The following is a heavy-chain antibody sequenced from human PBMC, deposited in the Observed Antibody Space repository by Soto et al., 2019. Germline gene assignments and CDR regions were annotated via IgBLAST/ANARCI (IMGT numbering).Heavy chain of an antibody. V-gene: IGHV3-23*01. Sequence: GGSLRLSCAASGFTFSSYAMSWVRQAPGKGLEWVSAISGSGGSTYYADSVKGRFTISRDNSKNTLYLQMNSLRAEDTAVYYCANTPPIFIFDSSGPLPFDYWGQGTLVTVSS. J-gene: IGHJ4*02. CDR1: GFTFSSYA. D-gene: IGHD3-22*01. CDR2: ISGSGGST. CDR3: ANTPPIFIFDSSGPLPFDY.